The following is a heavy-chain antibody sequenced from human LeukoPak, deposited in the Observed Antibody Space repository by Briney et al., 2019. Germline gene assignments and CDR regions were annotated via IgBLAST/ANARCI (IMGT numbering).Heavy chain of an antibody. CDR2: ISGSGGST. D-gene: IGHD6-13*01. CDR1: GFTFSSYA. Sequence: GGSLRLSCAASGFTFSSYAMSWVRQAPGKGLEWVSAISGSGGSTYYADSVKGRFTISRDNSKNTLYLQMNSLRTEDTAEYYCAKYYSSSWIYYFDYWGQGTLVTVSS. CDR3: AKYYSSSWIYYFDY. V-gene: IGHV3-23*01. J-gene: IGHJ4*02.